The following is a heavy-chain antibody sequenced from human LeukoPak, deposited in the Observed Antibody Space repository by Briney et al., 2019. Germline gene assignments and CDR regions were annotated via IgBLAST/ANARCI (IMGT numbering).Heavy chain of an antibody. CDR2: VSNRGDTG. CDR3: AKRGVTYGPFDS. Sequence: GGSLRLSCAASGFTFNNHAMSWVRQTPGKGLEWVSTVSNRGDTGYYIDSVRGRFTVSRDNSKNTLYLQMNSLRAEDTAMYYCAKRGVTYGPFDSWGQGTLVTVSS. CDR1: GFTFNNHA. D-gene: IGHD2-8*02. V-gene: IGHV3-23*01. J-gene: IGHJ4*02.